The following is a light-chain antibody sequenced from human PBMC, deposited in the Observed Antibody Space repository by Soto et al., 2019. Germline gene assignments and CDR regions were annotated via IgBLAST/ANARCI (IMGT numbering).Light chain of an antibody. CDR2: LNSDGSH. V-gene: IGLV4-69*01. J-gene: IGLJ2*01. CDR3: QSWGTGIVV. CDR1: SGHSSYA. Sequence: QPVLTQSPSASASLGASVKLTCTLSSGHSSYAIAWHQQQPEKGTRYLMKLNSDGSHSKGDGSPDRFSGSSSGAERYLTSSSLQSEDEADYYCQSWGTGIVVFGGGTKLTVL.